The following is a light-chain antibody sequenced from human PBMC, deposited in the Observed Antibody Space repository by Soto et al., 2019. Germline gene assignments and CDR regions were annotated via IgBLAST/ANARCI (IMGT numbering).Light chain of an antibody. CDR1: QFNRND. Sequence: ATQMTQSPSSLSASVGDRVTITCRASQFNRNDLGWYQQKPGKAPKLLIYAASNLQSGVPSRFSGSGSGTDFTLTISSLQPEDVATYYCLQDYTYPLTFGGGTRVEIK. CDR3: LQDYTYPLT. V-gene: IGKV1-6*02. CDR2: AAS. J-gene: IGKJ4*01.